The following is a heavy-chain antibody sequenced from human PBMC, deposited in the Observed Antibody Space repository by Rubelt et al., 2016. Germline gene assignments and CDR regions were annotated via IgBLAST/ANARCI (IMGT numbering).Heavy chain of an antibody. CDR3: ARGGRGGSDGAFDI. J-gene: IGHJ3*02. V-gene: IGHV3-7*02. CDR2: IKEDGSDK. D-gene: IGHD1-26*01. Sequence: GTGLEWVANIKEDGSDKHYVDSVKGRFTISRDNAKKSVYLQMNSLRAEDTAVYYCARGGRGGSDGAFDIWGQGTMVTVSS.